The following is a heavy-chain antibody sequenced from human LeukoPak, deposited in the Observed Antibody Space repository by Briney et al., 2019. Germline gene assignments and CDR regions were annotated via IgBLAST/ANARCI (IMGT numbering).Heavy chain of an antibody. J-gene: IGHJ3*02. Sequence: SETLSLTCAVSGYSISSGYSWGWIRQPPGKGLEWIGSIYHSGSTYYNPSLKSRVTISLDTSKNQFSLRLSSVTVADTAVYYCARQDVGCSSASCYWALGAFDIWGQGTMVTDSS. CDR3: ARQDVGCSSASCYWALGAFDI. CDR2: IYHSGST. D-gene: IGHD2-2*01. V-gene: IGHV4-38-2*01. CDR1: GYSISSGYS.